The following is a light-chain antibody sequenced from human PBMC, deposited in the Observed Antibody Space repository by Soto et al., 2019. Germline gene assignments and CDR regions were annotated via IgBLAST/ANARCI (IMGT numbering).Light chain of an antibody. CDR3: SSFSSSSTPYV. CDR1: SSDVGGYDY. Sequence: SVLTQPASVSGSPGQSITISCTGTSSDVGGYDYVSWYQQHPGKAPKVMIYEVSHRPSGVSDRFSGSKSGNTASLTISGLQPEDEADYYCSSFSSSSTPYVFGTGTKVTVL. CDR2: EVS. J-gene: IGLJ1*01. V-gene: IGLV2-14*01.